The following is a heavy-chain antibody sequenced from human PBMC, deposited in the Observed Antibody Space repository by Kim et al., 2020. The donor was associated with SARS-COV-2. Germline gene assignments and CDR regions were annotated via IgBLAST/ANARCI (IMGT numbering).Heavy chain of an antibody. J-gene: IGHJ3*02. CDR2: IYYSGST. D-gene: IGHD3-3*01. Sequence: SETLSLTCTASGGSISSYYWSWIRQPPGKGLEWIAYIYYSGSTNYNPSLKSRVTISVDTSKNQFSLKLSSVTAADTAVYYCARAPGVTIFGVVSSFDIWGQGTMVTVSS. CDR3: ARAPGVTIFGVVSSFDI. V-gene: IGHV4-59*01. CDR1: GGSISSYY.